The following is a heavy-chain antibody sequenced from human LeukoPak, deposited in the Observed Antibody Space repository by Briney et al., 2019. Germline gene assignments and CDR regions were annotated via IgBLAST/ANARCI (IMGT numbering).Heavy chain of an antibody. V-gene: IGHV3-30*02. D-gene: IGHD3-3*01. J-gene: IGHJ3*02. Sequence: GGSLRLSCAASGFTFSSYGMHWVRQAPGKGLEWVAVIRYDGSNKYYADSVKGRFTISRDSSKNTLYLQMNSLRAEDTAVYYCAKDAYYDFWSGGVGAFDIWGQGTMVTVSS. CDR1: GFTFSSYG. CDR2: IRYDGSNK. CDR3: AKDAYYDFWSGGVGAFDI.